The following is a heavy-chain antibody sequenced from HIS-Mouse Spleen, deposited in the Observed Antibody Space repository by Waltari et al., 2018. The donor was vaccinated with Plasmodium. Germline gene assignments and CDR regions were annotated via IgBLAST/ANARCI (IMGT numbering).Heavy chain of an antibody. CDR3: ARVLGYKAAAGTFVEYFQH. CDR1: GYTFTGYY. Sequence: QLVQSGAEVKKPGASVKVSCKASGYTFTGYYMHWVRQAPGQGLEWMGWINPNSGGTNNAQKFQGRVTMTRDTSISTAYMELSRLRSDDTAVYYCARVLGYKAAAGTFVEYFQHWGQGTLVTVSS. D-gene: IGHD6-13*01. CDR2: INPNSGGT. J-gene: IGHJ1*01. V-gene: IGHV1-2*02.